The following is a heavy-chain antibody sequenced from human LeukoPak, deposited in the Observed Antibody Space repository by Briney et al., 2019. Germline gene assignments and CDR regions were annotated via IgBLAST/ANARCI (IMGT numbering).Heavy chain of an antibody. CDR1: GGSISSGGYY. CDR2: IYYSGST. D-gene: IGHD6-19*01. J-gene: IGHJ6*02. CDR3: ARAVSSEGMPYGMDV. V-gene: IGHV4-31*03. Sequence: SGTLSLTCTVSGGSISSGGYYWSWIRQHPGKGLEWIGYIYYSGSTYYNPSLKSRVTISVDTSKNQFSLKLSSVTAADTAVYYCARAVSSEGMPYGMDVWGQGTTVTVSS.